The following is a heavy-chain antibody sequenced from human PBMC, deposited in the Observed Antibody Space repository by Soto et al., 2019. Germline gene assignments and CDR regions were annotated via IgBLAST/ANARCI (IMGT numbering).Heavy chain of an antibody. D-gene: IGHD6-19*01. J-gene: IGHJ5*02. CDR3: ASHGEAVAGTGFDP. CDR2: IDPSDSYT. V-gene: IGHV5-10-1*01. Sequence: PGESLKISCKGSGYSFTSYWISWVRQMPGKGLEWMGRIDPSDSYTNYSPSFQGHVTISADKSISPAYLQWSSLKASDTSMYYGASHGEAVAGTGFDPWGQGTLVTVSS. CDR1: GYSFTSYW.